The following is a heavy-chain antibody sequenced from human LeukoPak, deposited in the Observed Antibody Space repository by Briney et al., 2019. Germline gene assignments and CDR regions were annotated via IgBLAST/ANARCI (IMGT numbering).Heavy chain of an antibody. CDR3: ARGGWELLPLGALDV. CDR2: IYSGGTT. V-gene: IGHV3-66*01. J-gene: IGHJ3*01. D-gene: IGHD1-26*01. Sequence: GGSLRLSCAASGFTVSSNYMSWVRQAPGKGLEWVSVIYSGGTTYYADSVKGKFTISRDNLKNTVFLQMNSLRAEDTAVYYCARGGWELLPLGALDVWGQGTLVTVSS. CDR1: GFTVSSNY.